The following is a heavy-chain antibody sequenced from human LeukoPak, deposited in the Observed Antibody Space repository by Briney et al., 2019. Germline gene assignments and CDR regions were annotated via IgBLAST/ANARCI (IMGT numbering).Heavy chain of an antibody. D-gene: IGHD1-26*01. V-gene: IGHV3-21*04. CDR1: GFTFSSYS. CDR3: AKGPRGSYFWGYY. CDR2: ISSSSSYI. J-gene: IGHJ4*02. Sequence: GGSLRLSCAASGFTFSSYSMNWVRQAPGKGLEWVSSISSSSSYIYYADSVKGRFTISRDNAKNSLYLQMNSLRAEDTAVYYCAKGPRGSYFWGYYWGQGTLVTVSS.